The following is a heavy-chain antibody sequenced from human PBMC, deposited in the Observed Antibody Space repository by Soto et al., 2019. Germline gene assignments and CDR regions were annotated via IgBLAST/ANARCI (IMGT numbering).Heavy chain of an antibody. Sequence: SETLSLTCSVSGAIVTSGENYWSWVRQPPGKGLEWLGYIYDSGVTSYTPALKSRVTLSLDRPNNQVFLKLRSVTAADTAVYFCVRDLAHGYTGNVWGRGTSVTVSS. D-gene: IGHD5-18*01. V-gene: IGHV4-30-4*08. CDR2: IYDSGVT. CDR3: VRDLAHGYTGNV. J-gene: IGHJ3*01. CDR1: GAIVTSGENY.